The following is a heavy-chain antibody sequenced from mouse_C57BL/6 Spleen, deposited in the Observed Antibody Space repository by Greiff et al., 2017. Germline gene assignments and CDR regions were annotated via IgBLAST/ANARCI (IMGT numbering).Heavy chain of an antibody. CDR3: ARIPTGPTVVEGYFDV. V-gene: IGHV1-80*01. CDR1: GYAFSSYW. J-gene: IGHJ1*03. Sequence: QVQLKQSGAELVKPGASVKISCKASGYAFSSYWMNWVKQRPGKGLEWIGQIYPGDGDTNYNGKFKGKATLTADKSSSTAYMQLSSLTSEDSAVYFCARIPTGPTVVEGYFDVWGTGTTVTVSS. CDR2: IYPGDGDT. D-gene: IGHD1-1*01.